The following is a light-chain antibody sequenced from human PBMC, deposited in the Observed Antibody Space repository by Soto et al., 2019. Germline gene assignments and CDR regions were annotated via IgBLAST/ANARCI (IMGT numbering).Light chain of an antibody. Sequence: QSVLNQPASGFGSPGQSITISCPGNSSDVGSYNLVSWYQQHPGKAPKLMIYEGSKRPSGVSNRFSGSKSGNTASLTISGLQAEDEADYYCCSYAGSSTLYVFGTGTKVTVL. J-gene: IGLJ1*01. CDR3: CSYAGSSTLYV. V-gene: IGLV2-23*01. CDR2: EGS. CDR1: SSDVGSYNL.